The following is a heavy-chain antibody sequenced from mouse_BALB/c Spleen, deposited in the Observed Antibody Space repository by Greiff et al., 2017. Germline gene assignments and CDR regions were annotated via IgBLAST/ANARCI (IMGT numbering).Heavy chain of an antibody. CDR1: GFNIKDYY. D-gene: IGHD3-3*01. V-gene: IGHV14-4*02. CDR3: ARDLLYFDY. Sequence: VTLKVCGAELVRSGASVTLSCTASGFNIKDYYMHWVKQRPEQGLEWIGWIDPENGATEYAPKFQGKATMTADKSSSTAYMQLSSLASEDSAVYYCARDLLYFDYWGQGTTLTVSA. J-gene: IGHJ2*01. CDR2: IDPENGAT.